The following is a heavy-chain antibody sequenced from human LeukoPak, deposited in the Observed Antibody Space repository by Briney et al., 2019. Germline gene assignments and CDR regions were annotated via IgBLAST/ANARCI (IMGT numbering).Heavy chain of an antibody. V-gene: IGHV4-34*01. CDR2: INHSGST. CDR3: ARVSYDSSGYYRNYYYYGMDV. Sequence: SETLSLTCAVYGGSFSGYYWSWIRQPPGKGLEWIGEINHSGSTNYNPSLKSRVTISVDTSKNQFSLKLSSVTAADTAVYYCARVSYDSSGYYRNYYYYGMDVWGQGTTVTVSS. D-gene: IGHD3-22*01. CDR1: GGSFSGYY. J-gene: IGHJ6*02.